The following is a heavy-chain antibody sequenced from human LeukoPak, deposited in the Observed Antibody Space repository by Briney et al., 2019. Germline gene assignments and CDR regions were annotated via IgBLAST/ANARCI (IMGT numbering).Heavy chain of an antibody. V-gene: IGHV3-30*02. J-gene: IGHJ6*02. D-gene: IGHD5-12*01. CDR1: GFIFSNYG. Sequence: GGSLRLSCAASGFIFSNYGMHWVRQAPGKGLEWVAFIPYDGSNEYYADSVKGRFTISRDNSKNTLYLQMNSLRAEDTAVFYCAKELARLVATINSYYYYDMDVWGQGTTVIVSS. CDR3: AKELARLVATINSYYYYDMDV. CDR2: IPYDGSNE.